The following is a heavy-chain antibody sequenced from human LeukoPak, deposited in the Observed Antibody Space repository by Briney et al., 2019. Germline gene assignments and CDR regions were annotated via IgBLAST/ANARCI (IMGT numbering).Heavy chain of an antibody. V-gene: IGHV4-38-2*02. CDR1: GGSISSYY. D-gene: IGHD3-3*01. J-gene: IGHJ3*02. CDR2: IYHSGST. CDR3: ARAAGEPPFWSGFNGGAFDI. Sequence: SETLSLTCTVSGGSISSYYWSWIRQPPGKGLEWIGSIYHSGSTYYNPSLKSRVTISVDPSKNQFSLKLSSVTAADTAVYYCARAAGEPPFWSGFNGGAFDIWGQGTMVTVSS.